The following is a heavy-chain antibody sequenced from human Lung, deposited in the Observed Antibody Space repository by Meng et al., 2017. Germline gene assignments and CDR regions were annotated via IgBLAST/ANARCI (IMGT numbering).Heavy chain of an antibody. CDR1: GYTFTAYY. V-gene: IGHV1-2*06. CDR3: AKALGWGSSPDY. CDR2: INPTSGGT. D-gene: IGHD2-21*01. J-gene: IGHJ4*02. Sequence: QVQLVQSGADVKKPGASVKVSCKASGYTFTAYYIHWVRQAPGQGLEWMGRINPTSGGTNFAQKFQGRVIMTRDTSISTAYMELSSLGFDDTAVYYCAKALGWGSSPDYWGQGILVTVSS.